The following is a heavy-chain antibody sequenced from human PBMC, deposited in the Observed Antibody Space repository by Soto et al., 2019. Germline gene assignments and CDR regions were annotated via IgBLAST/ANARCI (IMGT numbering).Heavy chain of an antibody. V-gene: IGHV4-30-4*01. CDR3: ARQSWWHYFDY. D-gene: IGHD2-15*01. CDR2: IYHSRST. CDR1: GGSISSGDYY. Sequence: PSETLSLTCTVSGGSISSGDYYWSWILQPPGKGLEWIGYIYHSRSTYYNPSLKSRVTISVDTSKNQFSLKLSSVTAADTAVYYCARQSWWHYFDYWGQGTLVTVSS. J-gene: IGHJ4*02.